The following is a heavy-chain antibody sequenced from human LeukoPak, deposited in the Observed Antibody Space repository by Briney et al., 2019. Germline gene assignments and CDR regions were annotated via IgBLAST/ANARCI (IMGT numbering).Heavy chain of an antibody. Sequence: SETLSLTCAVYGGSFSGYYWSCIRQPPGKGLEWIGEINHSGSTNYNPSLKSRVTISVDTSKNQFSLKLSSVTAADTAVYYCARAGYCSGGSCYRRLHWFDPWGQGTLVTVSS. CDR3: ARAGYCSGGSCYRRLHWFDP. CDR2: INHSGST. CDR1: GGSFSGYY. V-gene: IGHV4-34*01. D-gene: IGHD2-15*01. J-gene: IGHJ5*02.